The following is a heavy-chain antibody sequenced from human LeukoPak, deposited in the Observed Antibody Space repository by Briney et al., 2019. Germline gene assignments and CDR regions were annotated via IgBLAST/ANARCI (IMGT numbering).Heavy chain of an antibody. Sequence: GGSLRLCCAASGFTFSSYAMSWVRQAPGKGLEWVSAISGSGGSTYYADSVKGRFTISRDNSKNTLYLQMNSLRAEDTAVYYCAKDYHIVVVTAIPLDYWGQGTLVTVSS. V-gene: IGHV3-23*01. CDR3: AKDYHIVVVTAIPLDY. J-gene: IGHJ4*02. CDR2: ISGSGGST. CDR1: GFTFSSYA. D-gene: IGHD2-21*02.